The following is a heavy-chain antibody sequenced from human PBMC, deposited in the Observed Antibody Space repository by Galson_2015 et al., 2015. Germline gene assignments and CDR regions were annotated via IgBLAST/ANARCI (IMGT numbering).Heavy chain of an antibody. V-gene: IGHV3-23*01. Sequence: SLRLSCAASGFTFSSYAMSWVRQAPGKGLEWVSGIRGSGGSTYYADSVKGRFTISRDNSKNTLYLQMNSLRAEDTAVYYCAKLGGIAAAGKTSEGLDYWGQGTLATVSS. J-gene: IGHJ4*02. D-gene: IGHD6-13*01. CDR1: GFTFSSYA. CDR3: AKLGGIAAAGKTSEGLDY. CDR2: IRGSGGST.